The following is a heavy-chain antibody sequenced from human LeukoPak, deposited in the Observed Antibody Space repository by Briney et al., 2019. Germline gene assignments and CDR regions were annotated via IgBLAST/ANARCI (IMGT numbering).Heavy chain of an antibody. D-gene: IGHD6-19*01. CDR2: ISYDGSNK. CDR3: AKDSLVAGPFDY. CDR1: GFTFSSYG. V-gene: IGHV3-30*18. Sequence: PGRSLRLSCAASGFTFSSYGMHWVRQAPGKGLEWVAVISYDGSNKYYADSVKGRFTISRDNSKSTLYLQMNSLRAEDTAVYYCAKDSLVAGPFDYWGQGTLVTVSS. J-gene: IGHJ4*02.